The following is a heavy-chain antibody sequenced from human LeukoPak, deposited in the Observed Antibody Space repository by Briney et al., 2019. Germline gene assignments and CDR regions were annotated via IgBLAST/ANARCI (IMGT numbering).Heavy chain of an antibody. D-gene: IGHD1-14*01. CDR1: GYSFTNYW. CDR3: ARRNRDKAISLDL. CDR2: IDPSDSQP. Sequence: GESLKISCEGSGYSFTNYWISWVRQKPGRGLDWMARIDPSDSQPNYSPAFRGHVTVSVDKSISTAYLQWSSLEASDTAIYYCARRNRDKAISLDLWGRGTMVTVSS. J-gene: IGHJ2*01. V-gene: IGHV5-10-1*01.